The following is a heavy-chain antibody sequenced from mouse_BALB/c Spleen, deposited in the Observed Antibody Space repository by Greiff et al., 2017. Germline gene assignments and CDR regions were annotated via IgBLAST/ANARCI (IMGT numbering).Heavy chain of an antibody. V-gene: IGHV3-6*02. D-gene: IGHD2-14*01. CDR1: GYSITSGYY. Sequence: VQLKESGPGLVKPSQSLSLTCSVTGYSITSGYYWNWIRQFPGNKLEWMGYISYDGSNNYNPSLKNRISITRDTSKNQFFLKLNSVTTEDTATYYCARESYRYAMDYWGQGTSVTVSS. J-gene: IGHJ4*01. CDR2: ISYDGSN. CDR3: ARESYRYAMDY.